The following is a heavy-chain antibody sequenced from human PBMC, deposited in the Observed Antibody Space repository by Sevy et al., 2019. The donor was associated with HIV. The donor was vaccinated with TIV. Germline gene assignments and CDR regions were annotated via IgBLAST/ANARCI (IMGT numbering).Heavy chain of an antibody. CDR3: ARVFVSSSGEYYYYYGMDV. Sequence: GGSLRLSCAASGFTFSSYSMNWVRQAPGKGLEWVSSISSSSSYIYYADSVKGRFTISRDNAKNSLYLQMNSLSAEDTAVYYCARVFVSSSGEYYYYYGMDVWGQGTTVTVSS. D-gene: IGHD6-6*01. CDR2: ISSSSSYI. CDR1: GFTFSSYS. J-gene: IGHJ6*02. V-gene: IGHV3-21*01.